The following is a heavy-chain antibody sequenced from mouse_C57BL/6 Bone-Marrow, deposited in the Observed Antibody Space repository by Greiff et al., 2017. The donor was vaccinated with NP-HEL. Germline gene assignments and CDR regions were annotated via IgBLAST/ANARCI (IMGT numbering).Heavy chain of an antibody. J-gene: IGHJ2*01. CDR1: GFTFSDYY. CDR2: ISNGGGST. Sequence: EVHLVESGGGLVQPGGSLKLSCAASGFTFSDYYMYWVRQTPEKRLEWVAYISNGGGSTYYPDTVKGRFTISRDNAKNTLYLQMSRLKSEDTAMYYCARHARECYYFDYWGQGTTLTVSS. CDR3: ARHARECYYFDY. V-gene: IGHV5-12*01. D-gene: IGHD6-1*01.